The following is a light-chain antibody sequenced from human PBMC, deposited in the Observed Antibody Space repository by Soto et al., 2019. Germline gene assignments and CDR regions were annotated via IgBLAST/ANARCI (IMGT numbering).Light chain of an antibody. CDR2: DAS. Sequence: IQLTQSPSSLSASVGDSVTITCRASQGISSYLAWYQQKPGKAPKLLIYDASILEAGVPTRFSGSGSGTHFTFTISSLQPEDVATYYCQHCDYLPIFGPGTTVDFK. V-gene: IGKV1-33*01. CDR1: QGISSY. J-gene: IGKJ3*01. CDR3: QHCDYLPI.